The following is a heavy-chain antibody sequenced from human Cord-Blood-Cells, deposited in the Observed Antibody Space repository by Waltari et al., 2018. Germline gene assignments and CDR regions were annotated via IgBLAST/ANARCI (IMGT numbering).Heavy chain of an antibody. CDR2: IIPIFGTA. CDR1: GGTFSSYA. Sequence: QVQLVQSGAEVKKPGSSVKVSCKVSGGTFSSYAISWVRSAPGQGLEWMGGIIPIFGTANYAQKCQGRVTITADESTSTAYMELSSLRSEDTAVYYCARGFITGDMLHDYYMDVWGKGTTVTVSS. CDR3: ARGFITGDMLHDYYMDV. D-gene: IGHD7-27*01. V-gene: IGHV1-69*01. J-gene: IGHJ6*03.